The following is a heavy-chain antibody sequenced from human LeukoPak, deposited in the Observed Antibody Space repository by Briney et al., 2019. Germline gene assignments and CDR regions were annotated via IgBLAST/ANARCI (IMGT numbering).Heavy chain of an antibody. Sequence: GGSLRLSCAASGFTFSSYEMNWVRQAPGKGLEWVSYITSGSGSTIYYADSVKGRFTISRDNAKNSLYLQMNSLRAEDTAVYYCARDPLERPRSAFDIWGQGTMVTVSS. CDR2: ITSGSGSTI. CDR3: ARDPLERPRSAFDI. D-gene: IGHD1-1*01. V-gene: IGHV3-48*03. J-gene: IGHJ3*02. CDR1: GFTFSSYE.